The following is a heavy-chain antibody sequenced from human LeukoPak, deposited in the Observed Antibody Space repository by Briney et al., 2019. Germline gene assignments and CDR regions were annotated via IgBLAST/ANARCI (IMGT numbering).Heavy chain of an antibody. CDR2: INPSGGST. D-gene: IGHD2/OR15-2a*01. Sequence: ASVKVSCKASGYTFTSYYMHWVRQAPGQGLEWMGIINPSGGSTSYAQKLQGRVTMTTDTSTSTAYMELRSLRSDDTAVYYCARDLSCFDYWGQGTLVTVSS. CDR1: GYTFTSYY. V-gene: IGHV1-46*01. CDR3: ARDLSCFDY. J-gene: IGHJ4*02.